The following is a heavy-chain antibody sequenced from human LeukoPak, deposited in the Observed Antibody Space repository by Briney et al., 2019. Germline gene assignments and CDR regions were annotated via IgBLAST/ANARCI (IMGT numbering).Heavy chain of an antibody. CDR1: GFTFSDHY. V-gene: IGHV3-72*01. D-gene: IGHD3-22*01. CDR3: ARGAYYDSSGGNAFDI. J-gene: IGHJ3*02. CDR2: TRNKANSYTT. Sequence: GGSLRLSCAASGFTFSDHYMDWVRQAPGKGLEWVGRTRNKANSYTTEYAASVKGRFTISRDDSKNSLYLQMNSLKTEDTAVYYCARGAYYDSSGGNAFDIWGQGTMVTVSS.